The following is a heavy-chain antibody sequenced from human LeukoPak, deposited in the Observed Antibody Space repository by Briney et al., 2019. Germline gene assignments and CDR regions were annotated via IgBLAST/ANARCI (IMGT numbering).Heavy chain of an antibody. CDR1: GFTFSSYA. CDR3: AKSLYYYDSSGYFTDAFDI. V-gene: IGHV3-23*01. J-gene: IGHJ3*02. CDR2: ISGSGGST. D-gene: IGHD3-22*01. Sequence: GGSLRLSCAASGFTFSSYAMSWVRQAPGKGLEWVSLISGSGGSTYYADSVKGRFTISRDNSKNTLYLQMNSLRAEDTAVYYCAKSLYYYDSSGYFTDAFDIWGQGTMVTVSS.